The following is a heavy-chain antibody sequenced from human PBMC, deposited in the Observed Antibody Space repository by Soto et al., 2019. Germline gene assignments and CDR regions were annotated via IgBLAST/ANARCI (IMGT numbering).Heavy chain of an antibody. J-gene: IGHJ5*02. CDR2: MNPNSGNT. Sequence: QVQLVQSGAEVKKPGASVKVSCKASGYTFTSYDINWVRQATGQGLEWMGWMNPNSGNTGYAQKFQGRVTMTRNTSISTAYMELSSLRSEDTAVYYCARGPSVILRYFDWLLGPWGQGTLVTVSS. CDR1: GYTFTSYD. CDR3: ARGPSVILRYFDWLLGP. D-gene: IGHD3-9*01. V-gene: IGHV1-8*01.